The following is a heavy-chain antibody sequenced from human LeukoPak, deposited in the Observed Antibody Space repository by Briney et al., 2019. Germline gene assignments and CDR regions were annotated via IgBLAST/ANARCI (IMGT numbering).Heavy chain of an antibody. J-gene: IGHJ4*02. CDR2: IIPIFGIA. D-gene: IGHD4-17*01. CDR3: ARENYGDYEPHRDY. V-gene: IGHV1-69*04. Sequence: ASVKVSCKASGGTFSSYAISWVRQAPGQGLEGMGRIIPIFGIANYAQKFQGRVTITADKSTSTAYMELSSLRSEDTAVYYCARENYGDYEPHRDYWGQGTLVTVSS. CDR1: GGTFSSYA.